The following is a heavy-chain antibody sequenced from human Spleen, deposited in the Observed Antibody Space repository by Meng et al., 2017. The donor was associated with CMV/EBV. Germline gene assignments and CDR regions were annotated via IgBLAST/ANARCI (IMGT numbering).Heavy chain of an antibody. CDR3: ARALAGVDY. D-gene: IGHD6-13*01. CDR2: IYYSGST. V-gene: IGHV4-30-4*08. J-gene: IGHJ4*02. CDR1: RGSIRSGDYY. Sequence: HLEGLGPGPVNPSPTLSLTCTVSRGSIRSGDYYWSWIRQTQGNGLEWIGSIYYSGSTYYHPSLKSRVTISVDTSKNQFSLKLSSVTAADMAFYYCARALAGVDYWGQGTLVTVSS.